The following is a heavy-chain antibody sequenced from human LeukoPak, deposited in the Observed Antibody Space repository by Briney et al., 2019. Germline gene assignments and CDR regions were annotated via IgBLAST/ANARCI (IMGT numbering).Heavy chain of an antibody. CDR1: GGSLSGYY. CDR2: INHSGST. J-gene: IGHJ4*02. Sequence: PSETLSLTCAVYGGSLSGYYWSWIRQPPAKGLEWVGEINHSGSTNYNLSLQSRVTISVDTSKNQFSLKLSSVTAADTAVYYCARTSAYYYDSSGYYWGYYFDYWGQGTLVTVSS. D-gene: IGHD3-22*01. CDR3: ARTSAYYYDSSGYYWGYYFDY. V-gene: IGHV4-34*01.